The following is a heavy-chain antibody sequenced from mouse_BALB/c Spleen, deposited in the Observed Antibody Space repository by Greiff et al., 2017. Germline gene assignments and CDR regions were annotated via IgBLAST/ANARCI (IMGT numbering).Heavy chain of an antibody. CDR3: ATTTVVAYYAMDY. J-gene: IGHJ4*01. Sequence: VKLVESGPGLVAPSQSLSITCTVSGFSLTSYGVHWVRQPPGKGLEWLGVIWAGGSTNYNSALMSRLSISKDNSKSQVFLKMNSLQTDDTAMYYCATTTVVAYYAMDYWGQGTSVTVSS. CDR1: GFSLTSYG. V-gene: IGHV2-9*02. D-gene: IGHD1-1*01. CDR2: IWAGGST.